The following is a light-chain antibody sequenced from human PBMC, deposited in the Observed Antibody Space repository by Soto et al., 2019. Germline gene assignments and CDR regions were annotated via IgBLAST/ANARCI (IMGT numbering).Light chain of an antibody. CDR2: DAS. J-gene: IGKJ1*01. Sequence: EILFTQSPATLSLSPGERATLSCRASQSVSSYLAWYQQKPGQAPRILIYDASNRDTGIPARFSGSGSGTDFTLTISSLEPEDFEVYYCQQRSNWPRTFGQGTKVDIK. CDR1: QSVSSY. CDR3: QQRSNWPRT. V-gene: IGKV3-11*01.